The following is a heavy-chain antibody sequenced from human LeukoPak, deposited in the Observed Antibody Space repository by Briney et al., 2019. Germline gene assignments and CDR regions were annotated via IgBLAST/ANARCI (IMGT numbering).Heavy chain of an antibody. D-gene: IGHD3-3*01. J-gene: IGHJ4*02. CDR3: ARGYYDFWSGYYTAYFDY. CDR1: GGSFSGYY. Sequence: PSETLSLTCAVYGGSFSGYYWSWIRQPPGKGLEWIGEINHSGSTNYNPSLKSRVTISVDTSKNQFSLKLSSVTAADTAVYYCARGYYDFWSGYYTAYFDYWGQGTLVTVSS. V-gene: IGHV4-34*01. CDR2: INHSGST.